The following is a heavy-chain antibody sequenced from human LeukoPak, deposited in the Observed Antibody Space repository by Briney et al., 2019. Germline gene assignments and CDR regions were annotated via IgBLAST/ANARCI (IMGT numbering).Heavy chain of an antibody. Sequence: PSETLSLTCTVSDGSSSSSSYYWSWIRQPPGKGLEWIGEINHSGSTNYNPTLKSRLTMSIDKSKNQFSLRLTSVTAADTAVYYCAREAYYGSGSYFKLDSVALYFDYWGQGTLVTVPS. V-gene: IGHV4-39*07. D-gene: IGHD3-10*01. CDR1: DGSSSSSSYY. J-gene: IGHJ4*02. CDR2: INHSGST. CDR3: AREAYYGSGSYFKLDSVALYFDY.